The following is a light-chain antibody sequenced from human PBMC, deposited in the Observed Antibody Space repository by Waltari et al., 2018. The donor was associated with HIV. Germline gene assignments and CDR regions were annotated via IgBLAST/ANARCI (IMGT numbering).Light chain of an antibody. J-gene: IGLJ2*01. CDR2: GNS. V-gene: IGLV1-40*01. Sequence: QSVLTQPPSVSGAPGQRVTISCTGSSSNIGAGYDVHWYQHLPGTAPKLLIYGNSNRTSGVPDRFSGSKSGTSASLAITGLQAEDEADYYCQSYDSSLSGGDVVFGGGTKLTVL. CDR3: QSYDSSLSGGDVV. CDR1: SSNIGAGYD.